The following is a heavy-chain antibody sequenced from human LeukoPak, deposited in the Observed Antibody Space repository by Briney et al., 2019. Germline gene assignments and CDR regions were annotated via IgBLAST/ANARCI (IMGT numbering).Heavy chain of an antibody. Sequence: GGFLRLSCAASGFTFSDYNMRWIRQAPGKGLEWVSSISRSGSTKYYADSVKGRFTISRDNSKNTLYLQMNSLRAEDTAVHYCARGPRFAIRLIVVVTKGHFDYWGQGTLVTVSS. D-gene: IGHD3-22*01. CDR1: GFTFSDYN. CDR3: ARGPRFAIRLIVVVTKGHFDY. CDR2: ISRSGSTK. V-gene: IGHV3-11*04. J-gene: IGHJ4*02.